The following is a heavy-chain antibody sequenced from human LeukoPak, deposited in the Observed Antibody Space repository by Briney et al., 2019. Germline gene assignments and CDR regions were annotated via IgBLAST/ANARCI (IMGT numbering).Heavy chain of an antibody. CDR2: INHSGST. J-gene: IGHJ4*02. V-gene: IGHV4-34*01. Sequence: SETLSLTCAVYGGSFSGYYWSWIRQPPGMGLEWIGEINHSGSTNYNPSLKSRVTISVDTSKNQFSLKLSSVTAADTAVYYCARGRDYGDYWGQGTLVTVSS. CDR3: ARGRDYGDY. CDR1: GGSFSGYY.